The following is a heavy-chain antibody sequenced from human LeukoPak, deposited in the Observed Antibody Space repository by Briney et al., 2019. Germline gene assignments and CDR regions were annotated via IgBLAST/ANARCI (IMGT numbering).Heavy chain of an antibody. CDR2: IYYSGST. V-gene: IGHV4-38-2*02. J-gene: IGHJ5*02. CDR1: GYSISSGYY. D-gene: IGHD3-3*01. Sequence: SETLSLTCTVSGYSISSGYYWGWIRQPPGKGLEWIGSIYYSGSTYYNPSLKSRVTISVDTSKNQFSLKLSSVTAADTAVYYCARDAPPYDFWSGYHDSHNWFDPWGQGTLVTVSS. CDR3: ARDAPPYDFWSGYHDSHNWFDP.